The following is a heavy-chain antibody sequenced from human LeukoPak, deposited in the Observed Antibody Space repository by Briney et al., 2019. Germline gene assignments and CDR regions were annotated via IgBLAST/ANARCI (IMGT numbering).Heavy chain of an antibody. Sequence: GGSLRLSCAASGFTFSSYWMHWVRHAPGKGLVWVSRINSDGSSTSYADSVKGRFTISRDNAKNTLYLQMNSLRAEDTAVYYCARETGKRGMDVWSQGTTVTVSS. CDR2: INSDGSST. CDR3: ARETGKRGMDV. J-gene: IGHJ6*02. CDR1: GFTFSSYW. V-gene: IGHV3-74*01. D-gene: IGHD1-1*01.